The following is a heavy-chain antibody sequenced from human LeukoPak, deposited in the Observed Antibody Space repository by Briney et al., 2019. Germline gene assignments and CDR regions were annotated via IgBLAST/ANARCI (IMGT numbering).Heavy chain of an antibody. D-gene: IGHD6-13*01. CDR1: GLTVRTNY. J-gene: IGHJ4*02. V-gene: IGHV3-53*05. Sequence: GALRLSCAASGLTVRTNYMTWVRQAPGKGLEWVSGIYSGSSTYYADSVKGRFTISRDNSKNTLYLQMNSLRAEDTAVYYCAKAAPSDYWGQGTLVTVFS. CDR3: AKAAPSDY. CDR2: IYSGSST.